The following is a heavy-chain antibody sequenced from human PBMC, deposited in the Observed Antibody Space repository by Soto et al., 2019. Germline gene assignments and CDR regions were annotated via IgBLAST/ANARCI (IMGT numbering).Heavy chain of an antibody. CDR2: INYSGST. CDR3: AGEVDTAMVTGH. Sequence: PSETLSLTCAVYGGSFSGYYWSWIRQPPGKGLEWIGSINYSGSTYYNPSLKSRVTISVDTSKNQFSLKLSSVTAADTAVYYCAGEVDTAMVTGHWGQGTLVTVSS. D-gene: IGHD5-18*01. J-gene: IGHJ4*02. V-gene: IGHV4-34*01. CDR1: GGSFSGYY.